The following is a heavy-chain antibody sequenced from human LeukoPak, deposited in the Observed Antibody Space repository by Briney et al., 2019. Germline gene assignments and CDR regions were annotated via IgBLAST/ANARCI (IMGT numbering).Heavy chain of an antibody. J-gene: IGHJ4*02. CDR3: AREKWVFDY. CDR2: VYRSGNT. CDR1: GYSISSGYH. D-gene: IGHD1-26*01. V-gene: IGHV4-38-2*02. Sequence: PSETLSLTCVVSGYSISSGYHWGWIRQPPGKGLEWIGTVYRSGNTYYDPSLESRVTISVDTSNNEISLKVRSVTPADTAIYYCAREKWVFDYWGQGILVTVSS.